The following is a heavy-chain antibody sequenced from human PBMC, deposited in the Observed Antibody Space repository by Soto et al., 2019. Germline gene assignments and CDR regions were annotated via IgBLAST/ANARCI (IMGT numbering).Heavy chain of an antibody. Sequence: PGGSLRLSCAASGFIFNDYYMSWIRQAPGKGLEWLSNISGSSGSKKYADAGKGRFTISRDNAKKSLYLEMHSLGAEDTAMYYCARYAAEVTTFFDQWGQGTLVTVS. D-gene: IGHD4-17*01. CDR2: ISGSSGSK. CDR1: GFIFNDYY. J-gene: IGHJ4*02. V-gene: IGHV3-11*06. CDR3: ARYAAEVTTFFDQ.